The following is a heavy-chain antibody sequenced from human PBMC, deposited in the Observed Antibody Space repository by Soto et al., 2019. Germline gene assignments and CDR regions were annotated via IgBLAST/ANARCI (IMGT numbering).Heavy chain of an antibody. Sequence: KPSETLSLTCAVSGYSISSGFYWGWIRQAPGKGLEWIGNVYHSGSTYYNPYNPSLKSRVTISVDTSKNQFSLNLTSVTAADTAVYYCARVISSRDEYFDYWGQGTVVTVSS. CDR3: ARVISSRDEYFDY. CDR1: GYSISSGFY. J-gene: IGHJ4*02. D-gene: IGHD2-2*01. V-gene: IGHV4-38-2*01. CDR2: VYHSGST.